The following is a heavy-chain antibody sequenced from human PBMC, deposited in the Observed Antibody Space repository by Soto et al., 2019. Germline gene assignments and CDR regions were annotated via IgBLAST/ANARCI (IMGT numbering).Heavy chain of an antibody. Sequence: QLQLQESGPGLVKPSETLSLTCTVSGGSISDSSYFWDWIRQPPGKGLEWIGNIYYSGSTYYNLSLTSRVTISVDTSKNQFSLKLSSVTAADTAVYYCARRGVSSYYSNYWGLGTLVTVSS. J-gene: IGHJ4*02. CDR1: GGSISDSSYF. CDR2: IYYSGST. D-gene: IGHD2-15*01. CDR3: ARRGVSSYYSNY. V-gene: IGHV4-39*01.